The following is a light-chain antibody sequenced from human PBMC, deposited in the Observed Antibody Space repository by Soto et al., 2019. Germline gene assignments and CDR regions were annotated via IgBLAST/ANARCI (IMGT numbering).Light chain of an antibody. V-gene: IGLV1-40*01. CDR3: QSYDSSLSGSMV. CDR1: SSNIGAGYD. Sequence: QPVLTQPPSVSGVPGQRVTISCAGSSSNIGAGYDVHWYQRLPGTAPKLLIFANVNRPSGVPDRFSGSKSATSASLAITGLQAEDEADYYYQSYDSSLSGSMVFGGGTKVTVL. J-gene: IGLJ3*02. CDR2: ANV.